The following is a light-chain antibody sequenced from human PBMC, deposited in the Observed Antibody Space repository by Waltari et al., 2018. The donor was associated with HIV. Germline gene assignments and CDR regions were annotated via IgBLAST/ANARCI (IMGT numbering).Light chain of an antibody. CDR2: STY. CDR1: SGSVSIHYY. V-gene: IGLV8-61*01. J-gene: IGLJ3*02. Sequence: TVVTRAPSLSVSPGGSITLPCAFSSGSVSIHYYPRWFQQTPGQAPRTLISSTYSRSSGVPNRFSGSILGNRAALTITGAQADDESHYYCVLYMSGAKWLFGGGTKLTVL. CDR3: VLYMSGAKWL.